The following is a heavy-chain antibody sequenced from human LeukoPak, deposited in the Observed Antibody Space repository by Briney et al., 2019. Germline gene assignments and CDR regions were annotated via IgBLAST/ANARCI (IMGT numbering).Heavy chain of an antibody. V-gene: IGHV3-23*01. J-gene: IGHJ4*01. CDR3: AKTPWYSSSWSIDY. CDR1: RFTFSSYA. CDR2: VSGNGAGT. Sequence: QTGGSLRLSCAASRFTFSSYAMSWVRQAPGKGLEWVSGVSGNGAGTYYADSVKGRFTISRDNPKNMLYLQMNSVRAEDTAVYYCAKTPWYSSSWSIDYWGQGTLVTVSS. D-gene: IGHD6-13*01.